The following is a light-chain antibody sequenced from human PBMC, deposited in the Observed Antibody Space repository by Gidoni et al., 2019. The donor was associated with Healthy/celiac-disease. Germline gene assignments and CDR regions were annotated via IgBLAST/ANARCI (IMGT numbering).Light chain of an antibody. Sequence: DIQMTQSPSTLSASVGDRVTITCRASQSISSWLAWYQQKPGKAPKLLIYKASSLESGVPSRLSGSGSGTEFTLTISSLQLDDFATYYCQQYNSYPWTFGQGTKVEIK. V-gene: IGKV1-5*03. CDR1: QSISSW. J-gene: IGKJ1*01. CDR2: KAS. CDR3: QQYNSYPWT.